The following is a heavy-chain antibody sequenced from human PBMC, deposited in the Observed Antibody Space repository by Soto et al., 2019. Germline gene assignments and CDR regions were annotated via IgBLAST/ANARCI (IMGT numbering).Heavy chain of an antibody. Sequence: SETLSLTCTVSGGSISSRSYYWGWILQPPGKGLGWIGSIYYSGSTYYNPSLKSRVTISVDTSKNQFSLKLSSVTAADTAVYYWAALEGDLWSGPAYSWGQGNQVTVSS. J-gene: IGHJ4*02. CDR1: GGSISSRSYY. CDR2: IYYSGST. CDR3: AALEGDLWSGPAYS. D-gene: IGHD3-3*01. V-gene: IGHV4-39*01.